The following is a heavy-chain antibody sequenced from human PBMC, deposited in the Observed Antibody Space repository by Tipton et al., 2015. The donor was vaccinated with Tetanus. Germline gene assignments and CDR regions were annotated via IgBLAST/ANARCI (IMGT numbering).Heavy chain of an antibody. J-gene: IGHJ3*02. CDR2: THHSGNT. CDR3: ARWGDASGSTNLYAFDI. CDR1: GASVRRGDYS. V-gene: IGHV4-61*08. D-gene: IGHD3-10*01. Sequence: TLSLTCTVSGASVRRGDYSWNWIRQPPGKGLEWLGYTHHSGNTNYNPSLSGRVTTSVDTSKNQFSLKMSSVTAADTAVYYCARWGDASGSTNLYAFDIWGQGTMVSVSS.